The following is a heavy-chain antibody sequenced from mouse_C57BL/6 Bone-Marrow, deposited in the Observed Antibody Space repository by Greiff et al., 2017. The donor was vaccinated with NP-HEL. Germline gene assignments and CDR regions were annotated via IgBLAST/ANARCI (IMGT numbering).Heavy chain of an antibody. CDR3: ARGRLYYWTWFAY. CDR1: GYAFSSYW. D-gene: IGHD2-1*01. V-gene: IGHV1-80*01. Sequence: VQLQQSGAELVKPGASVKISCKASGYAFSSYWMNWVKQRPGKGLERIGLIYPGDGDTNYNGKFKGKATLTADKSSSTAYMPLSSLTSEDSAVYFCARGRLYYWTWFAYWGQGTLVTVSA. CDR2: IYPGDGDT. J-gene: IGHJ3*01.